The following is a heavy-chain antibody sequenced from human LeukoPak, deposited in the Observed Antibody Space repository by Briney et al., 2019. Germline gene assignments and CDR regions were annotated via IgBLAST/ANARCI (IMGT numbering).Heavy chain of an antibody. CDR3: RVVDTAMAFDY. D-gene: IGHD5-18*01. Sequence: GRSLRLSCAASGFTFSSYGMHWVRQAPGKGLEWVAVISYDGSNKYYADSVKGRFTISRDNSKNTLYLQMNSLRAEDTAVYYCRVVDTAMAFDYWGQGTLVTVSS. CDR1: GFTFSSYG. CDR2: ISYDGSNK. J-gene: IGHJ4*02. V-gene: IGHV3-30*03.